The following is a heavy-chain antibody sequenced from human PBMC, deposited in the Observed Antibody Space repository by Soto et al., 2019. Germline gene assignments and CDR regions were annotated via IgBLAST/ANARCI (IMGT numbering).Heavy chain of an antibody. CDR1: GGSISSGDFC. V-gene: IGHV4-30-4*01. CDR2: IYYSGST. CDR3: ARHGMDYYDSSGYYYSPYYFDY. Sequence: PSETLSLTCTVSGGSISSGDFCWSWIRQPPGKGLEWIGNIYYSGSTYYNQSLTSRVTISVDTSKNQFSLKLSSVTAADTAVYYCARHGMDYYDSSGYYYSPYYFDYWGQGTLVTVSS. D-gene: IGHD3-22*01. J-gene: IGHJ4*02.